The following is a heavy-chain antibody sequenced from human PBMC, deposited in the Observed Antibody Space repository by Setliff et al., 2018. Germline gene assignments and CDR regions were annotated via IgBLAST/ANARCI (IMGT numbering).Heavy chain of an antibody. CDR3: ARVGLEDRDYYQHFDY. D-gene: IGHD3-22*01. J-gene: IGHJ4*02. V-gene: IGHV3-21*01. CDR2: ISTSNIYT. Sequence: GGSLRLSCAASGFTFSTYSLNWVRQTPGKGLEWVSSISTSNIYTQYADSVKGRFTVSGDDAKNSLYLQMNSLRAEDTAVYYCARVGLEDRDYYQHFDYWGQGTLVTVSS. CDR1: GFTFSTYS.